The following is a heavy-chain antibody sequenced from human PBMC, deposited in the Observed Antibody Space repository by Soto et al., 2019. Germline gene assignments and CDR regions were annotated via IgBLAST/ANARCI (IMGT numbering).Heavy chain of an antibody. Sequence: PSETLSLTCAVSGYSINSGYYWGWIRQPPGKGLAWIGSISHSGSAYYNPSLKSRVTMSVDTSKNQFSLKLSSVTAADTAVYYCAXVPVVAATPSRAGWFDPWGQGTLVTVSS. V-gene: IGHV4-38-2*01. CDR1: GYSINSGYY. J-gene: IGHJ5*02. D-gene: IGHD2-15*01. CDR3: AXVPVVAATPSRAGWFDP. CDR2: ISHSGSA.